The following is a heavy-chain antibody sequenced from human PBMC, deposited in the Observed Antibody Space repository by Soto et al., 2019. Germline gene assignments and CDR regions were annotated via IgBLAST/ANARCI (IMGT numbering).Heavy chain of an antibody. CDR1: GYTFTSYG. D-gene: IGHD3-3*01. CDR2: ISAYNGNT. CDR3: ARFVAFWSGYSKNWFDP. Sequence: ASVKVSCKASGYTFTSYGLRWVRQAPGQGLEWMGWISAYNGNTNYAQKLQGRVTMTTDTSTSTAYMELRSLRSDDTAVYYCARFVAFWSGYSKNWFDPWGQGTLVTVSS. J-gene: IGHJ5*02. V-gene: IGHV1-18*04.